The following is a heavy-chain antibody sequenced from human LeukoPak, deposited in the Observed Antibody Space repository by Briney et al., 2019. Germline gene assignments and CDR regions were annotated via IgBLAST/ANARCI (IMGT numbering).Heavy chain of an antibody. Sequence: GGSLRLSCAATGFSFHAYTMHWVRQVPGKGLEWVALISFDGGNEYYADSVKGRFTISRDTSKNTLYLQMNSLRAEDTAMYYCVREDLGVDYWGQGTLVTVSS. J-gene: IGHJ4*02. D-gene: IGHD1-26*01. CDR1: GFSFHAYT. V-gene: IGHV3-30*14. CDR2: ISFDGGNE. CDR3: VREDLGVDY.